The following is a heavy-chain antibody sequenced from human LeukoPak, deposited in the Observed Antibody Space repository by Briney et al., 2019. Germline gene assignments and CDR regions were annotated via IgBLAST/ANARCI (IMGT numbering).Heavy chain of an antibody. V-gene: IGHV4-59*08. CDR3: VRHSSGFDP. Sequence: PSETLSLSCIVAGGSISSYYWSWIRQPPGKGPEWIGYIHYGWSANYNPSLRSRVTMSVDTSKNQFSLKLTSVTAADTALYYCVRHSSGFDPWGQGILVTVSS. CDR2: IHYGWSA. CDR1: GGSISSYY. J-gene: IGHJ5*02.